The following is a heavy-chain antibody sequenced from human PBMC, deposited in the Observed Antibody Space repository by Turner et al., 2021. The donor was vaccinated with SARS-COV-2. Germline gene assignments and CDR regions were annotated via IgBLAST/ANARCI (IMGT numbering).Heavy chain of an antibody. D-gene: IGHD5-18*01. CDR2: ISGSGGST. J-gene: IGHJ5*02. CDR3: AKTDTAMVPYNWFDP. V-gene: IGHV3-23*01. CDR1: GFTFSRYG. Sequence: EVQLLESGGGLVQPGGFLRLPFAASGFTFSRYGMSWVRQAPGKGLEWVSAISGSGGSTYYADSVKGRFTISRDNSKNTLYLQMNSLRAEDTAVYYCAKTDTAMVPYNWFDPWGQGTLVTVSS.